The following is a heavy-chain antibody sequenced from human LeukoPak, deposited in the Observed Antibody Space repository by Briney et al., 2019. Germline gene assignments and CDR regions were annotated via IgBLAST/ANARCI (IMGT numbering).Heavy chain of an antibody. D-gene: IGHD3-10*01. CDR3: ARDWVAGVPFDAFDI. Sequence: GGSLRLSCAASGFTLSGYWMSWVRQAPGKGLEWVANIKEDGSETYYVDSVKGRFTISRDNAKDSLYLHMNSLTAEDTAMYYCARDWVAGVPFDAFDIWGQGTMVSVSS. CDR2: IKEDGSET. V-gene: IGHV3-7*01. CDR1: GFTLSGYW. J-gene: IGHJ3*02.